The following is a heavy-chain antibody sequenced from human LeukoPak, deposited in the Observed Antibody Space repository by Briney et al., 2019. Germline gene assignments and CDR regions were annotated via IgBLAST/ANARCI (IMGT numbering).Heavy chain of an antibody. CDR3: AKGLASDGWLGHDH. D-gene: IGHD5-12*01. CDR1: GFTFTSAA. CDR2: ITGSDDRT. V-gene: IGHV3-23*01. J-gene: IGHJ4*02. Sequence: SGGSLRLSCAASGFTFTSAAMTWVRQAPGQGLEWVSTITGSDDRTYYGDSVKGRFTISRDYSRNTLYLQMNSLRTEDTAIYYCAKGLASDGWLGHDHWGQGPLVTVSS.